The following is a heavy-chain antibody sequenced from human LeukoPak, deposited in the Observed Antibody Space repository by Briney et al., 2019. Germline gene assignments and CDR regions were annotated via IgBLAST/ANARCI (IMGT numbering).Heavy chain of an antibody. J-gene: IGHJ4*02. CDR2: ISAYNGNT. V-gene: IGHV1-18*01. Sequence: ASVKVSCKASGYTFTSYGISWVRQAPGQGLEWMGWISAYNGNTNYAQKLQGRVTITTDTSTSTAYMELRSLRSDDTAVYYCARGGRAVAFRLSHDYWGQGTLVTVSS. CDR1: GYTFTSYG. D-gene: IGHD6-19*01. CDR3: ARGGRAVAFRLSHDY.